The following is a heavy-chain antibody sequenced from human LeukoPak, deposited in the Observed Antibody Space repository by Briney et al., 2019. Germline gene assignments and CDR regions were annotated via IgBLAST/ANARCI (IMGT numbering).Heavy chain of an antibody. J-gene: IGHJ1*01. V-gene: IGHV1-69*01. CDR2: IIPIFGTA. CDR3: ARISNRAGYSSSWTGYFQH. Sequence: GASVKVSCKASGGTFSSYAISWVRQAPGQGLEWMGGIIPIFGTANYAQKFQGRVTITADESTSTAYMELSSLRSEDTAVYYCARISNRAGYSSSWTGYFQHWGQGTLVTVSS. CDR1: GGTFSSYA. D-gene: IGHD6-13*01.